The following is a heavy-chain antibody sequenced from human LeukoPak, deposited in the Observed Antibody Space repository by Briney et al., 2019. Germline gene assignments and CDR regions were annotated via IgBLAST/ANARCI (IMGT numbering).Heavy chain of an antibody. CDR2: IIPIFGTA. CDR3: ARGPSGMVTYFDY. Sequence: SVKVSCKASGGTFSSYAISWVRQAPGQGLEWMGGIIPIFGTANYAQKFQGRVTITADKSTSTAYMELSSLRSEDMAVYYCARGPSGMVTYFDYWGQGTLVTVSS. D-gene: IGHD3-3*01. J-gene: IGHJ4*02. CDR1: GGTFSSYA. V-gene: IGHV1-69*06.